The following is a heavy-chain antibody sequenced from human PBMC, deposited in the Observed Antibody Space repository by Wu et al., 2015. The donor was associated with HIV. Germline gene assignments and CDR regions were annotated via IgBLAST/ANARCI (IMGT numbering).Heavy chain of an antibody. Sequence: QVQLLQSGAEVRKPGASVRVSCKTSGYIFTDYYMHWVRQAPGQGLQWMGWIIPHSGDTNSAQKFQGRVTLTRDTSISTAYMELSSLRSDDTAVYYCARLQSLHGLYSNADFWGQGTLVTVSS. J-gene: IGHJ4*02. D-gene: IGHD5-24*01. V-gene: IGHV1-2*02. CDR2: IIPHSGDT. CDR3: ARLQSLHGLYSNADF. CDR1: GYIFTDYY.